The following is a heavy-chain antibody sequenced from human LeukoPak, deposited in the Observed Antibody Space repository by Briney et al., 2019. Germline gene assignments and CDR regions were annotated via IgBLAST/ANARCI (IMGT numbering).Heavy chain of an antibody. CDR1: GYTFTGHY. Sequence: ASVKVSCKASGYTFTGHYMHWVRQAPGQGLEWMGWINPNSGGTSYAQNFQGRVTMTRDTSINTAYMEVSRLRSDDTAVYYCARDDQEGHAFDIWGQGTMVTVSS. CDR2: INPNSGGT. D-gene: IGHD2-2*01. J-gene: IGHJ3*02. CDR3: ARDDQEGHAFDI. V-gene: IGHV1-2*02.